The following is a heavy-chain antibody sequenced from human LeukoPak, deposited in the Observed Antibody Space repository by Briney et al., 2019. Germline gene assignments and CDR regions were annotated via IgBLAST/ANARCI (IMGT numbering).Heavy chain of an antibody. V-gene: IGHV4-39*07. D-gene: IGHD6-13*01. J-gene: IGHJ6*03. CDR1: GGSISSNTYY. CDR2: INHSGST. Sequence: SETLSLTCTVSGGSISSNTYYWSWIRQPPGKGLEWIGEINHSGSTNYNPSLKSRVTISVDTSKNQFSLKLSSVTAADTAVYYCARTWYSSSWYDSYYYYYMDVWGKGTTVTVSS. CDR3: ARTWYSSSWYDSYYYYYMDV.